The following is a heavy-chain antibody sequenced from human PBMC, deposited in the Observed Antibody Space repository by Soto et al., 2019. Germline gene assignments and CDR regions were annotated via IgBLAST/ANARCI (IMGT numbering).Heavy chain of an antibody. CDR3: ARDRSSNPLYWYYGMDV. Sequence: GGSLRLSCAASGFTFSDYYMSWIRQAPGKGLEWVSYISSSGSTIYYADSVKGRFTTSRDNAKNSLYLQMNSLRAEDTAVYYCARDRSSNPLYWYYGMDVWGQGTTVTVSS. D-gene: IGHD4-4*01. J-gene: IGHJ6*02. V-gene: IGHV3-11*01. CDR1: GFTFSDYY. CDR2: ISSSGSTI.